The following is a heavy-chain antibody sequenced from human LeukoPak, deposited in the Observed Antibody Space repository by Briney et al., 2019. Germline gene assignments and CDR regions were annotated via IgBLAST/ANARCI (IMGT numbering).Heavy chain of an antibody. J-gene: IGHJ5*02. CDR2: INHSGST. V-gene: IGHV4-34*01. CDR3: ARVRLWFGVNWFDP. CDR1: GGSFSGYY. D-gene: IGHD3-10*01. Sequence: SETLSLTCAVYGGSFSGYYWSWIRQPPGKGLEWIGEINHSGSTNYNPSLKSRVTISVDTSKNQFSLKLSSVTAADTAVYYCARVRLWFGVNWFDPWGQGTLVTVSS.